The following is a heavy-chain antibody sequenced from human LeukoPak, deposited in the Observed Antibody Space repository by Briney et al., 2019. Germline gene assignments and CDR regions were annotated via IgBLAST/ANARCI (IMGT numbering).Heavy chain of an antibody. V-gene: IGHV1-2*04. J-gene: IGHJ3*02. D-gene: IGHD6-6*01. Sequence: EASVKVSCKASGYTFAGYYMHWVRQAPVQGLEWMGWINPNSGGTNYAQKFQGWVTMTRDTSISTAYMELSRLRSDDTAVYYCAREGDDDAFDIWGQGTMVTVSS. CDR2: INPNSGGT. CDR1: GYTFAGYY. CDR3: AREGDDDAFDI.